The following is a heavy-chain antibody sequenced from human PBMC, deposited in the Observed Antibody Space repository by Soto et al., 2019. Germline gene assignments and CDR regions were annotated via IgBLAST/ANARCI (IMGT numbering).Heavy chain of an antibody. Sequence: SETLSLTCAVSGGSISSSNWWSCVRQPPGKGLEWIGEIYHSGSTNYNPSLKSRVTISVDKSKNQCSLKLSSVTATDTAVYYCASSMVRGLIDYWGQGTLVTVSS. CDR2: IYHSGST. J-gene: IGHJ4*02. D-gene: IGHD3-10*01. CDR1: GGSISSSNW. CDR3: ASSMVRGLIDY. V-gene: IGHV4-4*02.